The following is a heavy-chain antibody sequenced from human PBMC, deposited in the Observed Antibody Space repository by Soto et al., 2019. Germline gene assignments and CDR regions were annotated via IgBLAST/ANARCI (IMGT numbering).Heavy chain of an antibody. Sequence: QLQLQESGPGLVKPSETLSLTCTVSGGSISSSSYYWGWIRQPSGKGLEWIGSIYYSGSTYYNPSHRRRVIISADTYQNQLYLQLSSVTAADTAVYYCARRSTSTIDYWGQGHLVTVST. CDR1: GGSISSSSYY. V-gene: IGHV4-39*01. CDR2: IYYSGST. J-gene: IGHJ4*02. D-gene: IGHD1-26*01. CDR3: ARRSTSTIDY.